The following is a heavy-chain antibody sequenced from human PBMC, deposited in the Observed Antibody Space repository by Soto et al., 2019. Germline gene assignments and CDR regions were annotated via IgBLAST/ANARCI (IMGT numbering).Heavy chain of an antibody. J-gene: IGHJ4*02. CDR1: GFTFSRYG. V-gene: IGHV3-33*01. CDR2: IWYDGSNK. Sequence: GGSLRLSCAASGFTFSRYGIHGVRQAPGKGLEWVAIIWYDGSNKFYADSVKGRFTISRDNSKNTLYLQINSLRAEDTAVYYCARDRRVNHYYFDYWGQGTLVTVSS. CDR3: ARDRRVNHYYFDY. D-gene: IGHD3-22*01.